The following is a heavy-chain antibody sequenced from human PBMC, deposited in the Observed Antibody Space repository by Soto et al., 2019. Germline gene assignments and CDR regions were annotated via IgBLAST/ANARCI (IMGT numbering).Heavy chain of an antibody. V-gene: IGHV3-7*03. Sequence: EVPLVESGGGLVQPGGSLRLSCAASGFTVSSYWMSWVRQATGQGLEWVANIKQDGSEKYYVDSVKGRFTISRDNAKNSLYLQMNSLRAEDTAVYYCATGRVTLYYFDYWGQGTLVTVSS. J-gene: IGHJ4*02. D-gene: IGHD2-21*02. CDR1: GFTVSSYW. CDR2: IKQDGSEK. CDR3: ATGRVTLYYFDY.